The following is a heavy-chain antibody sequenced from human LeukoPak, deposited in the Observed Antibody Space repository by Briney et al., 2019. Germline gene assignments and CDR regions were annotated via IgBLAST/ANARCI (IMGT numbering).Heavy chain of an antibody. J-gene: IGHJ4*02. CDR3: ARGRSDYYDSSGHGRYFDY. CDR1: GGSISSGDYY. V-gene: IGHV4-30-4*01. Sequence: SETLSLTCTVSGGSISSGDYYWSWIRQPPGKGLEWIGHIYYSGSTYYNPSLKSRVTISVDTSKNQFSLKLSSVTAADTAVYYCARGRSDYYDSSGHGRYFDYWGQGTLVTVSS. D-gene: IGHD3-22*01. CDR2: IYYSGST.